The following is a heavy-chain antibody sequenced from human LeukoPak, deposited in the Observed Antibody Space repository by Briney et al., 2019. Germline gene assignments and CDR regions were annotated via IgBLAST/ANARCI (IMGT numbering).Heavy chain of an antibody. D-gene: IGHD1-26*01. Sequence: GGSLRLSCAASGFTFSNYSMNWVRQAPGKGPEWISFIKTKTFGGTTEYAASVKGRFTISRDDSTGIAYLQMDSLRPDDTAVYYCSRGVIVGAAYFDYWGQGTLVTVSS. J-gene: IGHJ4*02. V-gene: IGHV3-49*04. CDR2: IKTKTFGGTT. CDR3: SRGVIVGAAYFDY. CDR1: GFTFSNYS.